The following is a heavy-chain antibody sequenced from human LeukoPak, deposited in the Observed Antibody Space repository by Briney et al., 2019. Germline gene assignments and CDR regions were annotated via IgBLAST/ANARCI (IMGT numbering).Heavy chain of an antibody. D-gene: IGHD6-19*01. CDR2: IGAAGDT. Sequence: QPGGSLRLSCVASGFTFRNYDMHWVRQAPGKGLEWVSGIGAAGDTYYPGSVKGRFTISRENANNSLYLQMNSLRAGDTAMYYCARDRAGDFDYWGQGTLVTVSS. CDR3: ARDRAGDFDY. J-gene: IGHJ4*02. CDR1: GFTFRNYD. V-gene: IGHV3-13*04.